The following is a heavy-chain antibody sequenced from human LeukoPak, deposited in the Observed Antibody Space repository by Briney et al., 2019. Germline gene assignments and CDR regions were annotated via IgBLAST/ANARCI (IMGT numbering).Heavy chain of an antibody. D-gene: IGHD5-18*01. Sequence: PSETLSLTCTVSGGSISSYDWSWIRQPPGKGLEWIGYIYYSGSTNYNPSLKSRVIISVDTSKNQFSLKLSSVTAADTAVYYCARALWRGYSYGWVDYWGQGTLVTVSS. CDR3: ARALWRGYSYGWVDY. V-gene: IGHV4-59*01. J-gene: IGHJ4*02. CDR2: IYYSGST. CDR1: GGSISSYD.